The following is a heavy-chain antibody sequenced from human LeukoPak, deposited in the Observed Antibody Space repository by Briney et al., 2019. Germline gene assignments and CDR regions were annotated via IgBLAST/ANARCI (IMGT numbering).Heavy chain of an antibody. V-gene: IGHV1-8*01. CDR2: MNPNSGNT. D-gene: IGHD3-22*01. Sequence: GASVKVSRKASGYTFTSYDINWVRQATGQGLEWMGWMNPNSGNTGYAQKFQGRVTMTRNTSISTAYMELSSLRSEDTAVYYCARWYDSSVYYYPYYYYGMDVWGQGTTVTVSS. J-gene: IGHJ6*02. CDR1: GYTFTSYD. CDR3: ARWYDSSVYYYPYYYYGMDV.